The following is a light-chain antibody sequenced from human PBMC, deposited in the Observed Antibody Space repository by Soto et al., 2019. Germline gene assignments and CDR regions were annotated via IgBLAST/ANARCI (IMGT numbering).Light chain of an antibody. CDR3: QHYAKWPLT. CDR1: QSIHSL. V-gene: IGKV3-15*01. Sequence: EVVMTQSPATLSVSPGAGLTLSCRASQSIHSLLAWYQQKPGQAPRLLIHGASTRATGIPARFSGSGSGADYTLTISSLQSEDIAVYYCQHYAKWPLTFGGGTKVEIK. CDR2: GAS. J-gene: IGKJ4*01.